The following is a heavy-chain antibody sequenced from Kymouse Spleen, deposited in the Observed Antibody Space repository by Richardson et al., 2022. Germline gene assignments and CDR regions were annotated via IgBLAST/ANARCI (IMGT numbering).Heavy chain of an antibody. D-gene: IGHD3-10*01. V-gene: IGHV3-48*02. CDR2: ISSSSSTI. CDR3: ARKLWFGEFPSYYGMDV. J-gene: IGHJ6*02. CDR1: GFTFSSYS. Sequence: EVQLVESGGGLVQPGGSLRLSCAASGFTFSSYSMNWVRQAPGKGLEWVSYISSSSSTIYYADSVKGRFTISRDNAKNSLYLQMNSLRDEDTAVYYCARKLWFGEFPSYYGMDVWGQGTTVTVSS.